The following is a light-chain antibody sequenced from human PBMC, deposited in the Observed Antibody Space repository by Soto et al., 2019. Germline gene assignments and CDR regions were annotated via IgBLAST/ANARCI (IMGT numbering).Light chain of an antibody. Sequence: EMVLTQSPGTLSLSPGERATLYCRASQSVGSNYLAWYQQKPGQAPRGLIDGASSRATGIPDRCSGSGSGADFTLTISRLAPEDFAVYYCHQYTTSPFTFGPGTKVDIK. CDR1: QSVGSNY. V-gene: IGKV3-20*01. CDR3: HQYTTSPFT. CDR2: GAS. J-gene: IGKJ3*01.